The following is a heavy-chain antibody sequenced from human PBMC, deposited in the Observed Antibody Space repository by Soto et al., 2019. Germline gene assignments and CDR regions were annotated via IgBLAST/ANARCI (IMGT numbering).Heavy chain of an antibody. V-gene: IGHV3-21*01. Sequence: GSLRLSCAASGFTFSRYSMNCVRQAPGKGLEWVSSISSSSSYIYYADSVKGRFTISRDNAKNSLYLQMNSLRAEDTAVYYCARDLRIIAAAPYYFDYWGQGTLVTVSS. D-gene: IGHD6-13*01. CDR3: ARDLRIIAAAPYYFDY. J-gene: IGHJ4*02. CDR1: GFTFSRYS. CDR2: ISSSSSYI.